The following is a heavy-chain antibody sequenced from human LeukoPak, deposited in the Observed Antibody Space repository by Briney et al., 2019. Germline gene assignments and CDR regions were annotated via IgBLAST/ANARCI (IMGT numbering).Heavy chain of an antibody. CDR3: ARGIAAPGLNYFDP. V-gene: IGHV4-39*07. CDR1: GGSISTTRYY. CDR2: IYYRGFT. J-gene: IGHJ5*02. D-gene: IGHD6-13*01. Sequence: SETLSLTCTVSGGSISTTRYYWGWIRQSPGKGLEWIGSIYYRGFTFYSPSLRSRVTISVDTSKNQFSLKMSSVTAADTAVYFCARGIAAPGLNYFDPWGQGTLVTVSS.